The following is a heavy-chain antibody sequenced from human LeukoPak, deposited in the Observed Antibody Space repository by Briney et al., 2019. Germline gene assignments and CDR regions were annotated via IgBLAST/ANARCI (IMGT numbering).Heavy chain of an antibody. J-gene: IGHJ4*02. V-gene: IGHV3-74*01. CDR1: GFTFNTHW. CDR3: ARADVSGSYFEFDY. D-gene: IGHD1-26*01. Sequence: SGGSLRLSCAASGFTFNTHWMHWVRQAPGKGLVWVSRINLDASVTTYADSVEGRFTISRDNAKNTLYLQMSSLRGDDTAVYYCARADVSGSYFEFDYRGQGTLVTVSS. CDR2: INLDASVT.